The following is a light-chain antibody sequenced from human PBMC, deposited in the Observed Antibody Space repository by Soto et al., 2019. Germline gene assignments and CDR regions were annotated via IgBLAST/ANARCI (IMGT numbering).Light chain of an antibody. J-gene: IGLJ2*01. CDR3: SSYASSNTQV. V-gene: IGLV2-14*03. CDR2: DVS. CDR1: SSDVGGYNY. Sequence: QSALTQPASVSGSPGQSITVSCIGTSSDVGGYNYVSWYQQHPGKAPKLMIHDVSNRPSGVSNRFSGSKSGNTASLTISGLQAEDEAYYYCSSYASSNTQVFDGGTKVTVL.